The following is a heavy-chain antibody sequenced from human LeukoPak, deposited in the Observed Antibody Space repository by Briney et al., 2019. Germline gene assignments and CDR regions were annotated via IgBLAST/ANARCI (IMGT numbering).Heavy chain of an antibody. CDR2: ISAYNGNT. CDR3: ARDFSIAVADHYFDH. Sequence: ASVKVSCKASGYTFTSYGISWVRQAPGQGLEWMGWISAYNGNTNYAQKLQGRVTMTTDTSTSTAYMELRSLRSDDTAVYYCARDFSIAVADHYFDHWGQGTLVTVSS. J-gene: IGHJ4*02. V-gene: IGHV1-18*01. CDR1: GYTFTSYG. D-gene: IGHD6-19*01.